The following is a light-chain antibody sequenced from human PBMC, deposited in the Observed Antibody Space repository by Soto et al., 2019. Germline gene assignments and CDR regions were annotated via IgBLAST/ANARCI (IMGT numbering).Light chain of an antibody. V-gene: IGKV1-39*01. CDR1: QSISRY. CDR3: QQNYSTSIT. J-gene: IGKJ5*01. CDR2: AAS. Sequence: DIQRTQSPSSLSASVGDRVTITCRASQSISRYLNWYQQKPGKAPKLLIYAASSLQSGVPSRFSGSGSGTDGTLTISSLKKEDVATYYCQQNYSTSITFGQGTRLEIK.